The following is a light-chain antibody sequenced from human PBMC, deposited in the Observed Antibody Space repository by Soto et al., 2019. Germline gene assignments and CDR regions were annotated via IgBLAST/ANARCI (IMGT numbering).Light chain of an antibody. CDR3: LQDYNFPWT. V-gene: IGKV1-6*01. CDR2: AAS. Sequence: AIQMTQSPSSLSASVGDRVTITCRASQGIRIDLCWYQQKPGKAPKLLIYAASTLQTGVPSRFSGNGSGTDFTLTISSLQPEDFATYYCLQDYNFPWTFGQGTKVEIK. J-gene: IGKJ1*01. CDR1: QGIRID.